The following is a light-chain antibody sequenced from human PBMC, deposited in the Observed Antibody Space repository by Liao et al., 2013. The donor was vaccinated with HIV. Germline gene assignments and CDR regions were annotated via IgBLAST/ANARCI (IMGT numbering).Light chain of an antibody. CDR1: KLGDKY. CDR3: QAWDSSTACVV. V-gene: IGLV3-1*01. Sequence: SYELTQPPSVSVSPGQTASITCSGDKLGDKYACWYQQKAGQSPVLVIYQDRKRPSGIPERFSGSNSGNTATLTISGTQAMDEADYYCQAWDSSTACVVFGGGTKLTVL. J-gene: IGLJ2*01. CDR2: QDR.